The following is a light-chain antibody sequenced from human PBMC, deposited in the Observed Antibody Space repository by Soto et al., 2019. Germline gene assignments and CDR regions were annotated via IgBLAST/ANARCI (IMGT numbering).Light chain of an antibody. CDR2: GVS. Sequence: VLTQSPGTLSLSPGERATLSCRASQSVPSNFLAWYQQKPGQAPILLIYGVSRRATGIPDRFSGSGSGTDFPLTISRLEPEDFAVYYCQQYDSSWTFGQGTKVEIK. V-gene: IGKV3-20*01. CDR3: QQYDSSWT. J-gene: IGKJ1*01. CDR1: QSVPSNF.